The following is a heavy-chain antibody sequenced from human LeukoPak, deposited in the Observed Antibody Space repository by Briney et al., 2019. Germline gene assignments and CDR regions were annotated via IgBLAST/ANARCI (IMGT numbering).Heavy chain of an antibody. CDR2: IYPGDSDT. CDR3: ARRVTDVGGYCSSTSCYDAFDI. CDR1: GYSFTSYW. J-gene: IGHJ3*02. V-gene: IGHV5-51*01. Sequence: GESLKISCKASGYSFTSYWIGWVRQMPGKGLEWMGIIYPGDSDTRYSPSFQGQVTISADKSISTAYLQWSSLKASDTAMYYCARRVTDVGGYCSSTSCYDAFDIWGQGTMVTVSS. D-gene: IGHD2-2*01.